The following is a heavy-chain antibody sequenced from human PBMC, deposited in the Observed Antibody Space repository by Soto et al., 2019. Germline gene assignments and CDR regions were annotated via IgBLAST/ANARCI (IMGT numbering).Heavy chain of an antibody. CDR1: GYTFITYV. Sequence: ASVKVSCKDSGYTFITYVIHWVRLAPGQRLQWMGWINTVNGNTKYSQNFQRRVTFSKDPSANTASMELSSLRSEDTAVYYCARDKDRSGWYNWFDPWGQGTLVTVSS. CDR3: ARDKDRSGWYNWFDP. CDR2: INTVNGNT. V-gene: IGHV1-3*04. D-gene: IGHD6-19*01. J-gene: IGHJ5*02.